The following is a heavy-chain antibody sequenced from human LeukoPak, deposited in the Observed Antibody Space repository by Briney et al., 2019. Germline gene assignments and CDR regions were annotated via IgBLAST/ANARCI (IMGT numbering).Heavy chain of an antibody. Sequence: SETLSLTCTVSGGSISSSSYYWGWIRQPPGKGLEWIGSIYYSGSTYYNPSLKSRVTISVDTSKNQFSLKLSSVTAADTAVYYCARDGNAIGPGHAFDIWGQGTMVTVSS. CDR3: ARDGNAIGPGHAFDI. J-gene: IGHJ3*02. V-gene: IGHV4-39*07. CDR1: GGSISSSSYY. CDR2: IYYSGST.